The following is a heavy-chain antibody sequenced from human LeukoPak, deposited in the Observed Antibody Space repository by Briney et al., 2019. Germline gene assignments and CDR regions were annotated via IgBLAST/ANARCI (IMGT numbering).Heavy chain of an antibody. D-gene: IGHD3-10*01. J-gene: IGHJ4*02. V-gene: IGHV5-10-1*01. CDR3: ANLYSGRPFDY. Sequence: GASLQISCKGAGYSFTSYWISWVRQMPGKGLVWMGRIDPSDSYTNYSPSFQGHVTISADKSISTAYLQWSSLKASDTAMYYCANLYSGRPFDYWGQGTLVTVSS. CDR2: IDPSDSYT. CDR1: GYSFTSYW.